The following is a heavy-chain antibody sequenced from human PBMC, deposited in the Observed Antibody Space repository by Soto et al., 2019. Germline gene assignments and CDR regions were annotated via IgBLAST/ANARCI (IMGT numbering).Heavy chain of an antibody. V-gene: IGHV4-30-4*02. D-gene: IGHD6-6*01. J-gene: IGHJ3*02. Sequence: SDTLSLTCIVSGLSISSGDYCWSWIRQPPGMGLEWIAYIYYSGIIYYNPSLKSRVTMSRDTSKNQFFLNLDSVTAADTAVYYCAREVGEVDYSSSSDAFDIWGQGTMVTVS. CDR1: GLSISSGDYC. CDR2: IYYSGII. CDR3: AREVGEVDYSSSSDAFDI.